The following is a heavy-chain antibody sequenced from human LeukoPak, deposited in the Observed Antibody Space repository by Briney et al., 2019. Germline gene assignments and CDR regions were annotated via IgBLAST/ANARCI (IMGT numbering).Heavy chain of an antibody. J-gene: IGHJ4*02. D-gene: IGHD3-22*01. CDR2: INPSGGST. CDR3: ALYYDEIGYRI. Sequence: GASVKVSCKASGYTFTSYYMHWVRQAPGQGPEWMGIINPSGGSTSYAQKFQGRVTMTSDTSTSTVYMELSSLRSDDAAVYYCALYYDEIGYRIWGQGTLVTVSS. CDR1: GYTFTSYY. V-gene: IGHV1-46*01.